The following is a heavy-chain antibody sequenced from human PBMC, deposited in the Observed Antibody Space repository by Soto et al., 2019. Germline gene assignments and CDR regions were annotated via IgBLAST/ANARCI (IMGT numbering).Heavy chain of an antibody. D-gene: IGHD2-2*01. Sequence: QVQLVQSGAEVKKPGASVKVSCRASGYPFTNYYIHWVRQAPGQGLEYMGVINPNGGSTNYPQKFQGRVTMARDTSTSTVYMELSSLRAEDAAVYYCVRAEIECRFTGCSYYFDYWGQGTLVTVSS. CDR1: GYPFTNYY. V-gene: IGHV1-46*03. CDR3: VRAEIECRFTGCSYYFDY. J-gene: IGHJ4*02. CDR2: INPNGGST.